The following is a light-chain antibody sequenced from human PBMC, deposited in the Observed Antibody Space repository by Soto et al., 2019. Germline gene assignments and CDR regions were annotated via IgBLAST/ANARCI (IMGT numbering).Light chain of an antibody. J-gene: IGLJ1*01. CDR1: SSDIANYNL. CDR3: CSYAGSDTYV. Sequence: QSVLTPPASVSGSPGQSITISCTGTSSDIANYNLVSWYQQHPGKAPKLMIYEVTKRPSGVSNRFSGSKSGNTASLTITGLQAEDEADYYCCSYAGSDTYVFATGTKVTVL. CDR2: EVT. V-gene: IGLV2-23*02.